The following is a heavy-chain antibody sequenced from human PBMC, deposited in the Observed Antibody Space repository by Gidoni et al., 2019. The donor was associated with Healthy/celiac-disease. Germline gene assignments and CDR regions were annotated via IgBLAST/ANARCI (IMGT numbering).Heavy chain of an antibody. V-gene: IGHV3-30*02. J-gene: IGHJ4*02. CDR3: AKDTKNPSKQQLVGRN. CDR2: IRYDGSNK. Sequence: QVQLVESGGGVVQPGGSLRLPCAAYGFTFSSSGMHWVRQAPGKGLEWVAFIRYDGSNKYYADSVKGRFTISRDNSKNTLYLQMNSLRAEDTAVYYCAKDTKNPSKQQLVGRNWGQGTLVTVSS. D-gene: IGHD6-13*01. CDR1: GFTFSSSG.